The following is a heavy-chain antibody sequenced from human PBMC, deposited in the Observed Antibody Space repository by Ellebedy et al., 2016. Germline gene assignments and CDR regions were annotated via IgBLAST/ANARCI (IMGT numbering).Heavy chain of an antibody. J-gene: IGHJ4*02. CDR2: ISWNSAAI. Sequence: GGSLRLXCATSGFTFDDYALHWVRQVPGKGLEWVSGISWNSAAIGYGEAVKGRLTISRDSAKNYLYLQMNSLRVEDTALYFCAKGTMDYLHHWGQGTLVTVSS. D-gene: IGHD3-10*01. CDR3: AKGTMDYLHH. V-gene: IGHV3-9*01. CDR1: GFTFDDYA.